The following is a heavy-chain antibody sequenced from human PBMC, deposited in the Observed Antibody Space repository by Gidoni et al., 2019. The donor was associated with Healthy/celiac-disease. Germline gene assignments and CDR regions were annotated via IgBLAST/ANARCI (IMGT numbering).Heavy chain of an antibody. CDR3: ARHPGNIAVAGTVDY. V-gene: IGHV4-39*01. J-gene: IGHJ4*02. D-gene: IGHD6-19*01. CDR2: SYYSGST. Sequence: LEWIGSSYYSGSTYYNASLKSRVTISVDTSKNQFSLKLSSVTAADTAVYYCARHPGNIAVAGTVDYWGQGTLVTVSS.